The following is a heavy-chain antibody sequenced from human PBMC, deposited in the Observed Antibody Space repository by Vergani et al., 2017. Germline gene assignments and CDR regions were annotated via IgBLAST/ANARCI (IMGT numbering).Heavy chain of an antibody. CDR2: INTNTGNP. CDR3: ARGSPSAFLPYGSSTSCYYNWFDP. J-gene: IGHJ5*02. D-gene: IGHD2-2*01. CDR1: GYTFTSYA. V-gene: IGHV7-4-1*02. Sequence: QVQLVQSGSELKKPGASVKVSCKASGYTFTSYAMNWVRQAPGQGLEWMGWINTNTGNPTYAQGFTGRFVFSLDTSVSTAYLQISSLKAEDTAVYYCARGSPSAFLPYGSSTSCYYNWFDPWGQGTLVTVSS.